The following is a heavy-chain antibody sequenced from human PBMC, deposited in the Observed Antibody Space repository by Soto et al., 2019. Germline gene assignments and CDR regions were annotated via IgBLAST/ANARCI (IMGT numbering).Heavy chain of an antibody. V-gene: IGHV3-30-3*01. CDR2: ISYDGSDK. D-gene: IGHD3-22*01. CDR1: GFTFSSYA. J-gene: IGHJ4*02. CDR3: ASEYYKYYDSSGYYRSPAY. Sequence: QVQLVESGGGVVQPGRSLRLSCAASGFTFSSYAMHWVRQAPGKGLEWVALISYDGSDKDYADSVKGRFTISRDNSRNTLFLQMNSLRAEDTAVYYCASEYYKYYDSSGYYRSPAYWGQGTLVTVSS.